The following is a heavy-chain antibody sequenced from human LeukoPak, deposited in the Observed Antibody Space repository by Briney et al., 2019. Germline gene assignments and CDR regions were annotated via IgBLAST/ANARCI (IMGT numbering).Heavy chain of an antibody. Sequence: PSETLSLTCSVSRGLITNNNYFWGWIRQPPGKGLEWIGSIYYSGSTYYNPSLKSRVTISVDTSKNQFSLKLSPVTAADTAVYYCARVATVTVDYWGQGTLVTVSS. D-gene: IGHD4-17*01. CDR2: IYYSGST. V-gene: IGHV4-39*07. CDR1: RGLITNNNYF. CDR3: ARVATVTVDY. J-gene: IGHJ4*02.